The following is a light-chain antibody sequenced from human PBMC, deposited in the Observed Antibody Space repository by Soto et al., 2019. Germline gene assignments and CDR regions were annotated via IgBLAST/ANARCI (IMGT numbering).Light chain of an antibody. CDR2: DAS. CDR3: QQRSNWPRKLT. CDR1: QSVSSY. Sequence: DFAHPPTTLYLSPGETATLSCRASQSVSSYLAWYQHKPGQAPRLLIYDASNRATGIPARFSGSGSGTDFTLTISSLEPEDFAVYYCQQRSNWPRKLTFGGGTKVDIK. J-gene: IGKJ4*01. V-gene: IGKV3-11*01.